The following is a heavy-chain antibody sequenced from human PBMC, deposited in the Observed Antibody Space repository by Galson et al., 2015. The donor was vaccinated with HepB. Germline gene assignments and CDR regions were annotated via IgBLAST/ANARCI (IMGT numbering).Heavy chain of an antibody. CDR1: GYTFTSYG. D-gene: IGHD3-10*01. V-gene: IGHV1-18*01. Sequence: SVKVSCKASGYTFTSYGISWVRQAPGQGLEWMGWISAYNGNTNYAQKLQGRVTMTTDTSTSTAYMELRSLRSDDTAVYYCARGSFGAPTYYYGMDVWGQGTTVTVSS. J-gene: IGHJ6*02. CDR2: ISAYNGNT. CDR3: ARGSFGAPTYYYGMDV.